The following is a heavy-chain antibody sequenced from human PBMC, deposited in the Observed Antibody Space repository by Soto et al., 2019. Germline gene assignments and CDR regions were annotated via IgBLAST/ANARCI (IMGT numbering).Heavy chain of an antibody. CDR1: GYTLASYG. CDR3: ATGARFDGYSSAYYWFDP. J-gene: IGHJ5*02. V-gene: IGHV1-18*04. D-gene: IGHD6-25*01. Sequence: QVQLVQSGAEVKKPGASVKVSCKASGYTLASYGVNWVRQAPGQGLEWMGLDSAYNGITNYAQKFQGRVTMTTDTSTSTAYMELRSLRSEDTAFSYCATGARFDGYSSAYYWFDPWGQGTLVTVSS. CDR2: DSAYNGIT.